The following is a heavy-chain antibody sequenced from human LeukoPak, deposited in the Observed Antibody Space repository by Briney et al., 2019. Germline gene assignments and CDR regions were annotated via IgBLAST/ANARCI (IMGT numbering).Heavy chain of an antibody. D-gene: IGHD4-11*01. Sequence: GESLKISCQGFGYSSVLYWIGWVRQMPGKSPEWMGIVYPGDSQTRYSPSFQGQVTISADKSISTAYLQWSSLKASDTAMYYCARLPNTLTSFEYYFDFWGQGSLVTVSS. J-gene: IGHJ4*02. CDR2: VYPGDSQT. CDR1: GYSSVLYW. CDR3: ARLPNTLTSFEYYFDF. V-gene: IGHV5-51*01.